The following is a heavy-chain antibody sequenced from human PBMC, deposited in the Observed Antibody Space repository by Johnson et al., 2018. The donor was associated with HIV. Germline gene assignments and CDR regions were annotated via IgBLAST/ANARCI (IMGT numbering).Heavy chain of an antibody. CDR1: GFTFSNAW. CDR2: IKSKTDDGTK. J-gene: IGHJ3*02. V-gene: IGHV3-15*01. Sequence: VQLVESGGGLVKPGGSLRLSCAASGFTFSNAWMSWVRQAPGKGLEWVGRIKSKTDDGTKDYAATVKGRFTISRDDSKNTLYLQMNSLKTEDTAVYYCTPDVEWLSGDAFDIWGQGTMVTVSS. CDR3: TPDVEWLSGDAFDI. D-gene: IGHD3-3*01.